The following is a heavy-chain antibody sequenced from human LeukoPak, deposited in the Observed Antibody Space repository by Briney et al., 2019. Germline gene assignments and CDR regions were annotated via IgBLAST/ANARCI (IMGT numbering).Heavy chain of an antibody. Sequence: SETLSLTCTVSGGSISSYYWSWLRQPPGKGLEWIGYIYYSGSTYYSPSLTSRVTISVDTSKNQFSLKLSSVTAADTAVYYRARHYFYDTFDYWGQGTLVTVSS. CDR1: GGSISSYY. J-gene: IGHJ4*02. V-gene: IGHV4-59*04. D-gene: IGHD3-22*01. CDR2: IYYSGST. CDR3: ARHYFYDTFDY.